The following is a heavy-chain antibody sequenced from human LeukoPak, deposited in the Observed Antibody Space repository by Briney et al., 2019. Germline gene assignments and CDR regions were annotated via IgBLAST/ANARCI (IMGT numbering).Heavy chain of an antibody. CDR3: ARVGYCGGDCYPHDAFDI. J-gene: IGHJ3*02. Sequence: APVKVSCKASGYTFTGYYMHWVRQAPGQGLEWMGWINPNSGGTNYAQKFQGRVTMTRDTSISTAYMELSRLRSDDTAVYYCARVGYCGGDCYPHDAFDIWGQGTMVTVSS. D-gene: IGHD2-21*01. CDR2: INPNSGGT. CDR1: GYTFTGYY. V-gene: IGHV1-2*02.